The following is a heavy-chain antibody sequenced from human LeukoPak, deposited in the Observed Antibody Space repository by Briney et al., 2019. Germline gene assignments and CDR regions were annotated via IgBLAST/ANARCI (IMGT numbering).Heavy chain of an antibody. J-gene: IGHJ4*02. CDR3: ARAYGDNEPFDY. D-gene: IGHD4-17*01. CDR1: GYSFTSYW. CDR2: IYPGDSDA. V-gene: IGHV5-51*01. Sequence: KPGESLKISCKGSGYSFTSYWIGWVRQMPGKGLEWMGIIYPGDSDARNSPSFQGQVTFSADKSINTAYLHWSSLKASDTAMYYCARAYGDNEPFDYWGQGTLVTVSS.